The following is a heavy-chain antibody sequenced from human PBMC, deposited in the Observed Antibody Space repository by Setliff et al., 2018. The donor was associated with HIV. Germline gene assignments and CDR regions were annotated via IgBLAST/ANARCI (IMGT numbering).Heavy chain of an antibody. Sequence: TLSLTCTVSGGSISSGGYYWSWIRQHPGKGLEWIGYIYYSGSTYYNPSLKSRVTMSVDTSRNQFSLKLSSVTAADTAVYYCARARGLLPYYYLDVWGKGTTVTVSS. CDR1: GGSISSGGYY. D-gene: IGHD3-10*01. J-gene: IGHJ6*03. CDR2: IYYSGST. CDR3: ARARGLLPYYYLDV. V-gene: IGHV4-31*03.